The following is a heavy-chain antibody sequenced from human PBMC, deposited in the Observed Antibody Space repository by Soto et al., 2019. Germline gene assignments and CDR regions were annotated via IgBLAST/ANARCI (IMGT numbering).Heavy chain of an antibody. V-gene: IGHV1-18*01. CDR2: ISAYNGNT. D-gene: IGHD6-6*01. J-gene: IGHJ5*02. Sequence: ASVKVSCKASGYTFTSYGISWVRQAPGQGLEWMGWISAYNGNTNYAQKLQGRVTMTTDTSTSTAYMELRSLRSDDTAVYYCARDLKYSSSSSVGWSDPWGQGTLVTVSS. CDR1: GYTFTSYG. CDR3: ARDLKYSSSSSVGWSDP.